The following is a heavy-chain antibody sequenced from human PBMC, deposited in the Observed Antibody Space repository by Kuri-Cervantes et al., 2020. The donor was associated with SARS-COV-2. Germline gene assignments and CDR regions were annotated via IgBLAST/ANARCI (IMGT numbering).Heavy chain of an antibody. CDR2: IWKNVSNK. Sequence: GGSLRLPLAASGFSFRSYGMHWVRQAPGKGRGWVAIIWKNVSNKFYGHSVRGRFTIPRDNSKNKLYLQMNSLRAEDTAVYYCAGDSEGRTVVRPGYFYGMDVWGQGTTVTVSS. J-gene: IGHJ6*02. CDR1: GFSFRSYG. D-gene: IGHD2-2*01. CDR3: AGDSEGRTVVRPGYFYGMDV. V-gene: IGHV3-33*01.